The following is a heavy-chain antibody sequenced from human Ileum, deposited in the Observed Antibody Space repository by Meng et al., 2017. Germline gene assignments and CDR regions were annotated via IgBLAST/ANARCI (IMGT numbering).Heavy chain of an antibody. CDR2: IYLAGSS. CDR1: VGSISSSFY. Sequence: QLQDSGPALLEPSGTLPLPCSVSVGSISSSFYWSWVRQSPGKRLELIGQIYLAGSSNYYPSLESRVPISVGKSKNQFSLRLTSVTAADTAICYCVRHGGKYFDSWGQGTLVTVSS. V-gene: IGHV4-4*02. CDR3: VRHGGKYFDS. J-gene: IGHJ4*02. D-gene: IGHD2-15*01.